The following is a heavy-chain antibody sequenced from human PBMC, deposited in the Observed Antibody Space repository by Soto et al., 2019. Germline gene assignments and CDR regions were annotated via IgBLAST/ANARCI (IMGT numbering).Heavy chain of an antibody. D-gene: IGHD2-2*01. CDR1: GYSFPSDW. CDR3: ARIPHSTTSYYYHNFGMDV. V-gene: IGHV5-51*01. CDR2: IYPADSDT. Sequence: GESLKISCKGSGYSFPSDWIGWVRQMPGKGLEWMGSIYPADSDTRYSPAFQGQVTIPADKSIRTAYLQWSSLKASDTATYYCARIPHSTTSYYYHNFGMDVWGQGTTVTVSS. J-gene: IGHJ6*02.